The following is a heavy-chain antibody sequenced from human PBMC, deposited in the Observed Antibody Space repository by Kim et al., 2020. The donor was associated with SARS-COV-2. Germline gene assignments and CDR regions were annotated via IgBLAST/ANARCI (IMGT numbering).Heavy chain of an antibody. CDR3: AREGLLPPRASDTAMARAFDY. D-gene: IGHD5-18*01. Sequence: FTISRDNSKNTLYLQMNSLRAEDTAVYYCAREGLLPPRASDTAMARAFDYWGQGTLVTVSS. J-gene: IGHJ4*02. V-gene: IGHV3-30*01.